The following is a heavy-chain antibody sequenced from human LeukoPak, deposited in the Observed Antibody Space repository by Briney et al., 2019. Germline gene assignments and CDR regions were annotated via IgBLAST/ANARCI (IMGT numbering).Heavy chain of an antibody. V-gene: IGHV1-69*13. Sequence: ASVTVSCKASGGTFSSYAISWVRQAPGQGLEWMGGIIPIFGTANYAQKFQGRVTITADESTSTAYMELSSLRSEDTAVYYCARDYYGSGNAFDIWGQGTMVTVSS. CDR2: IIPIFGTA. J-gene: IGHJ3*02. CDR3: ARDYYGSGNAFDI. D-gene: IGHD3-10*01. CDR1: GGTFSSYA.